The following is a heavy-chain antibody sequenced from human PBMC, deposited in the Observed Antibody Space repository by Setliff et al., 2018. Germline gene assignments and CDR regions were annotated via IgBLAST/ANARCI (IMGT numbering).Heavy chain of an antibody. CDR3: VRALAYYYMDV. CDR2: ISASGGTT. J-gene: IGHJ6*03. CDR1: GFTLNNYA. Sequence: GGSLRLSCAASGFTLNNYAMSWVRQAPGKGLEWVSIISASGGTTYYADSVKGRFTMSRDNSKNTVYLQMNSLRAEDTAIYYCVRALAYYYMDVWGKGTTVTVSS. V-gene: IGHV3-23*01.